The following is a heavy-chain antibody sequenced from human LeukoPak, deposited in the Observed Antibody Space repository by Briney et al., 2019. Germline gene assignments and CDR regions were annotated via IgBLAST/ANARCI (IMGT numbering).Heavy chain of an antibody. D-gene: IGHD5-24*01. V-gene: IGHV4-4*09. CDR1: GGSISSYY. J-gene: IGHJ3*02. CDR2: IYTSGST. Sequence: SETLSLTCAVSGGSISSYYWSWVRQPPGKGLVWIGYIYTSGSTNYNPSLKSRLTISVDTSKNQFSLKLSSVAAADMAVYYCARHGPKDGYNTAFDIWGQGTMVTVSS. CDR3: ARHGPKDGYNTAFDI.